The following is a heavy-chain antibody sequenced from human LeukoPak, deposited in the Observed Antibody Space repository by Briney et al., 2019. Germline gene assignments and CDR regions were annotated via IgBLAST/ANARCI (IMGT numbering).Heavy chain of an antibody. CDR3: ARVVDDFWSGYYTGDGWFDP. CDR1: GFTFSNYA. CDR2: VSSSGNSA. V-gene: IGHV3-23*01. Sequence: GGSLKLSCATSGFTFSNYAMGWVRQAPGKGLEWVSAVSSSGNSAVYTDSVRGRFTISRDNSKNTLYLQMNSLRAEDTAVYYCARVVDDFWSGYYTGDGWFDPWGQGTLVTVSS. J-gene: IGHJ5*02. D-gene: IGHD3-3*01.